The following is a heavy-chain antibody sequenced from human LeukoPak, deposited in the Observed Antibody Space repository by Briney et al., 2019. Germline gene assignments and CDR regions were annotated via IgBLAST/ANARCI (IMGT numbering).Heavy chain of an antibody. Sequence: ASVKVSCKASGYTFTSYGISWVRQAPGQGLEWMGWISAYNGNTNYAQKLQGRVTMTTDTSTSTAYMELRSLRSDDTAVYYCARDTVVVVAASDAFDIWGQGTTVTVSS. V-gene: IGHV1-18*01. CDR3: ARDTVVVVAASDAFDI. D-gene: IGHD2-15*01. J-gene: IGHJ3*02. CDR2: ISAYNGNT. CDR1: GYTFTSYG.